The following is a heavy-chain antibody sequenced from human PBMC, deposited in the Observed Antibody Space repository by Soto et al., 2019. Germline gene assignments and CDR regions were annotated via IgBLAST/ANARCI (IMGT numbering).Heavy chain of an antibody. CDR3: ARHAAYDSVWGKSDGSDY. V-gene: IGHV4-39*01. J-gene: IGHJ4*02. D-gene: IGHD3-16*01. Sequence: QLQLQESGPGLMKPSETLSLACTVSGGSISSNSYYWDWIRQPPGKGLEWIGSMYYSGAIYHNPSLQSRVTISVDTSKNQFSLHLSSVTAADTAVYYCARHAAYDSVWGKSDGSDYWGQGTLVTVSS. CDR1: GGSISSNSYY. CDR2: MYYSGAI.